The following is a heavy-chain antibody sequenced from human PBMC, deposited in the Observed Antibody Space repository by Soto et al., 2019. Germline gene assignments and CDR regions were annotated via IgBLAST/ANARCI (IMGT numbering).Heavy chain of an antibody. CDR2: IGTAGDT. D-gene: IGHD3-3*01. CDR3: AREARVFGKAFDV. CDR1: GFTFSSFD. J-gene: IGHJ3*01. V-gene: IGHV3-13*01. Sequence: GGSLRLSCAASGFTFSSFDMHWVRQPTGKGLEWVSAIGTAGDTYYPGSVKGRFTISRDNAKNSLHLQMNSLRAGDTAVYYCAREARVFGKAFDVWGQGTMVTVSS.